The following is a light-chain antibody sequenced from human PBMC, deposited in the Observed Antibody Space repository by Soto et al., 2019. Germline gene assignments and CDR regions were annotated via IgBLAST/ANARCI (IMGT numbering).Light chain of an antibody. CDR1: SSDVGSYNR. J-gene: IGLJ1*01. Sequence: SLLTQPPSVSGSPGQSVAISCPGTSSDVGSYNRVAWYQQPPGTAPKLMISEVNNRPSGVPDRFSGSKSGSTASLTISGLQAEDEADYYCSSYTSSNTYVFGTGTKVTVL. CDR3: SSYTSSNTYV. CDR2: EVN. V-gene: IGLV2-18*02.